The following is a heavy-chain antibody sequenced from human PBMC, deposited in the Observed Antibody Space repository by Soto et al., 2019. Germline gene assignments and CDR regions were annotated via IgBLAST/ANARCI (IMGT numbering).Heavy chain of an antibody. Sequence: DVQLVESGVGLVQPGRSLRLSCAASGFAFDDYTMHWVRQVPGKGLEWVSGINWNSDTVGYADSVKGRFTISRDNARNSLYLQMDSLRAEDTALYYCAKTMAVVVMTDAFDIWGQGTMVTVSS. CDR1: GFAFDDYT. J-gene: IGHJ3*02. CDR3: AKTMAVVVMTDAFDI. D-gene: IGHD3-22*01. V-gene: IGHV3-9*01. CDR2: INWNSDTV.